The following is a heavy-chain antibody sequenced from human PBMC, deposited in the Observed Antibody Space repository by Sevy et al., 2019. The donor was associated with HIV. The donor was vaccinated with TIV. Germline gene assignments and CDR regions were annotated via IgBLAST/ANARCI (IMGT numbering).Heavy chain of an antibody. V-gene: IGHV4-59*01. Sequence: SETLSLTCTVSGGSISSYYWSWIRQPPGKGLEWIGYIYYSGNTNYNPSLKSRVTISVDTSKNQFSLKLSSVTAADTAVYYCAARRGAARTDWFDPWGQGTLVTVSS. J-gene: IGHJ5*02. CDR3: AARRGAARTDWFDP. CDR1: GGSISSYY. CDR2: IYYSGNT. D-gene: IGHD6-6*01.